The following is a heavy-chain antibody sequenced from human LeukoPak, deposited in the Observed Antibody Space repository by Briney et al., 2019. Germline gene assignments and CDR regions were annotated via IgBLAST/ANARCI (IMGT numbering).Heavy chain of an antibody. CDR2: ISSNGGST. CDR3: VNEVGTYYYGMDV. J-gene: IGHJ6*02. V-gene: IGHV3-64D*06. CDR1: GFTFSSYA. D-gene: IGHD1-1*01. Sequence: GRSLRLSCSASGFTFSSYAMHWVRQAPGKGLEYVSAISSNGGSTYYADSVKGRFTISRDNSKNTLYLQMSSLRAEDTAMYYCVNEVGTYYYGMDVWGQGTTVTVSS.